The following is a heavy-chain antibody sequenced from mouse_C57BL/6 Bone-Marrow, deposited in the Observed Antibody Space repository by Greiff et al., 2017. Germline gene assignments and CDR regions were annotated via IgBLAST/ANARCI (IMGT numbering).Heavy chain of an antibody. CDR2: INYDGSST. Sequence: EVMLVASEGGLVQPGSSMKLSCTASGFTFSDYYMAWVRQVPEKGLEWVANINYDGSSTYYLDSLKSRFIISRDNAKNILYLQMSSLKSEDTATYYCAREGYYGYDVFDYGGQGTTLTVSS. CDR1: GFTFSDYY. J-gene: IGHJ2*01. D-gene: IGHD2-2*01. V-gene: IGHV5-16*01. CDR3: AREGYYGYDVFDY.